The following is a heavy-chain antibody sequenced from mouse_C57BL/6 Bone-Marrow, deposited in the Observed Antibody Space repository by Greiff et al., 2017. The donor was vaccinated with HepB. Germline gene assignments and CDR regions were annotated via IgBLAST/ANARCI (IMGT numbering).Heavy chain of an antibody. CDR2: SRNKANDYTT. CDR3: ARDLYYSNYVYAMDY. D-gene: IGHD2-5*01. Sequence: EVKVVESGGGLVQSGRSLRLSCATSGFTFSDFYMEWVRQAPGKGLEWIAASRNKANDYTTEYSASVKGRFIVSRDTSQSILYLQMNALRAEDTAIYYCARDLYYSNYVYAMDYWGQGTSVTVSS. J-gene: IGHJ4*01. CDR1: GFTFSDFY. V-gene: IGHV7-1*01.